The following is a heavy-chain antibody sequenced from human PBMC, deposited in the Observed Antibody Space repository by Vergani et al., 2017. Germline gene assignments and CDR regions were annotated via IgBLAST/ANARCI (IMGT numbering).Heavy chain of an antibody. D-gene: IGHD3-3*01. Sequence: EVQLVESGGGLVQPGGSLRLSCAASGFTFSSYEMNWVRQAPGKGLEWVSYISSSGSTIYYADSVKGRFTISRDNAKNSLYLQMNSLRAEDTAVYYCARTGYDFWSGYYSSYWXFDLWGRGTLVTVSS. CDR2: ISSSGSTI. V-gene: IGHV3-48*03. CDR1: GFTFSSYE. J-gene: IGHJ2*01. CDR3: ARTGYDFWSGYYSSYWXFDL.